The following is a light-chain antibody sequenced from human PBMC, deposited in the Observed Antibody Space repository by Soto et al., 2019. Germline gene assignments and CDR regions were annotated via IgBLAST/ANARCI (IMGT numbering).Light chain of an antibody. Sequence: DVVMTQSPLSLPVTLGQPASITCTSSQSLVYSDGNAYLNWFQQRPGQSPRRLIYRASNRDSGVPDRFSGSWSGTDFTLQISRVEAEDVAVYYCMQGTHCPPTVGRGTRVEIK. CDR3: MQGTHCPPT. CDR2: RAS. J-gene: IGKJ4*02. CDR1: QSLVYSDGNAY. V-gene: IGKV2-30*01.